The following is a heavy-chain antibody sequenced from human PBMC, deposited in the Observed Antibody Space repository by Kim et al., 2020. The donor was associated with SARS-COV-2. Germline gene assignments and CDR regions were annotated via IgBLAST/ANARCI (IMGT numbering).Heavy chain of an antibody. J-gene: IGHJ5*02. CDR2: INPNSGGT. D-gene: IGHD6-13*01. CDR3: ARGKRIAAAGTMVGWFDP. Sequence: ASVKVSCKASGYTFTGYYMHWVRQAPGQGLEWMGRINPNSGGTNYAQKFQGRVTMTRDTSISTAYMELSRLRSDDTAVYYCARGKRIAAAGTMVGWFDPWGQGTLVTVSS. V-gene: IGHV1-2*06. CDR1: GYTFTGYY.